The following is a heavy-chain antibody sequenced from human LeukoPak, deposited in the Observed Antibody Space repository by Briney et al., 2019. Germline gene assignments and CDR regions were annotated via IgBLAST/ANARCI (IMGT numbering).Heavy chain of an antibody. CDR2: FDPEDGET. Sequence: ASVKVSCKVSGYTLTELSMHWVRQAPGKGLEWMGGFDPEDGETIYAQKFQGRVTMTEDTSTDTAYMELSSLRSEDTAVYYCARDRDNNWNDVILWFDPWGQGTLVTVSS. V-gene: IGHV1-24*01. J-gene: IGHJ5*02. CDR3: ARDRDNNWNDVILWFDP. D-gene: IGHD1-20*01. CDR1: GYTLTELS.